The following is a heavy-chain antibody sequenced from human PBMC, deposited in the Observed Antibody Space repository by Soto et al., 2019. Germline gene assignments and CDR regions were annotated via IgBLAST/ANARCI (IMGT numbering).Heavy chain of an antibody. J-gene: IGHJ4*02. Sequence: EVQLVESGGGLVQPGGSLRLSCAASGFTVSSNYMSWVRQAPGKGLEWVSVIYSGGSTYYADSVKGRFTISRHNSTNTLYLQMNSLRAEDTAVYYCLVLGGSYRAFDYWGQGTLVTVSS. CDR1: GFTVSSNY. D-gene: IGHD1-26*01. V-gene: IGHV3-53*04. CDR2: IYSGGST. CDR3: LVLGGSYRAFDY.